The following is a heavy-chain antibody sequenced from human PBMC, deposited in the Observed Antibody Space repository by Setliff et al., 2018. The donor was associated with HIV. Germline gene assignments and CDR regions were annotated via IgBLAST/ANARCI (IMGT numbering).Heavy chain of an antibody. D-gene: IGHD3-10*01. V-gene: IGHV4-39*01. CDR3: ARLSGGMVPNY. J-gene: IGHJ4*02. Sequence: SETLSLTCTVSGDSASNSRYYWAWIRQPPGKGLEYIGSIHYDEKTYDNPSLKSRVTISVDTSKNQISLRLSSVTAADTAVYYCARLSGGMVPNYWGQGTLVTVSS. CDR2: IHYDEKT. CDR1: GDSASNSRYY.